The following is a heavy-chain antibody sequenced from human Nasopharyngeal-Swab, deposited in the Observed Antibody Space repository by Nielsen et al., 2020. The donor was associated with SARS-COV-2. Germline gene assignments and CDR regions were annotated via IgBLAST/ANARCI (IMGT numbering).Heavy chain of an antibody. CDR3: ARHLRVVPAAKRYYYYYMDV. Sequence: GESLKISCAASGFTFSNYNMNWVRQAPGKGLEWVSSISSSSSYVYYADSVKGRFTISRDNAKNSLYLQMNSLRAEDTAVYYCARHLRVVPAAKRYYYYYMDVWGKGTTVTVSS. CDR2: ISSSSSYV. J-gene: IGHJ6*03. V-gene: IGHV3-21*01. D-gene: IGHD2-2*01. CDR1: GFTFSNYN.